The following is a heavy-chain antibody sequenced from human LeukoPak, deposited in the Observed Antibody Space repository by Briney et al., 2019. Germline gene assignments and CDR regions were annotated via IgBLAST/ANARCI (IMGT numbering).Heavy chain of an antibody. D-gene: IGHD6-19*01. CDR2: IKQDGSEK. CDR1: GFTFSSYS. CDR3: ARGSGWYIY. J-gene: IGHJ4*02. V-gene: IGHV3-7*03. Sequence: GGSLRLSCAASGFTFSSYSMNWVRQAPGKGLEWVANIKQDGSEKYYVDSVKGRFTISRDNAKNSLYLQMNSLRAEDTAVYYCARGSGWYIYWGQGTLVTVSS.